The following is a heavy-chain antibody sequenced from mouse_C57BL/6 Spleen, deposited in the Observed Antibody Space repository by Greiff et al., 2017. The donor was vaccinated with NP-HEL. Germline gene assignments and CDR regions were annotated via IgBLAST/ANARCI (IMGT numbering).Heavy chain of an antibody. J-gene: IGHJ3*01. V-gene: IGHV1-66*01. CDR1: GYSFTSYY. D-gene: IGHD2-10*02. Sequence: QVHVKQSGPELVKPGASVKISCKASGYSFTSYYIRWVQQRPGQGLEWIGWIYPGSGNTKYNEKFKGKATLTADTSSSTAYMQLSSLTSEDSAVYYCARGSIWGFAYWGQGTLVTVSA. CDR3: ARGSIWGFAY. CDR2: IYPGSGNT.